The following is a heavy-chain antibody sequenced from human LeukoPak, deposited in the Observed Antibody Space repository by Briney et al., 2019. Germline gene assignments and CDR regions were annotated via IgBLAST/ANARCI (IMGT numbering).Heavy chain of an antibody. CDR1: GFTFSTHA. CDR3: AKEMATIRAFDF. J-gene: IGHJ3*01. V-gene: IGHV3-23*01. CDR2: ISGSGSST. D-gene: IGHD5-24*01. Sequence: GGSLRLSCAASGFTFSTHAMSLFRQAPGKGLEWVSVISGSGSSTYYADSVKGRFTISRDNSKNTPYLQMNSLRAEDTAVYYCAKEMATIRAFDFWGQGTMVTVSS.